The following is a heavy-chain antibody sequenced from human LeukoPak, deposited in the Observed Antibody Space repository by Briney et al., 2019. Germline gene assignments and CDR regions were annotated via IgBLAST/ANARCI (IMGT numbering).Heavy chain of an antibody. CDR2: ISGSGGST. Sequence: GGTLRLSCAASGFTFSSYGMSWVRQAPGKGLEWVSAISGSGGSTYYADSVKGRFTISRDNSKNTLYLQMNSLRAEDAAVYYCAKRGWVRGVINAFDIWGQGTMVTVSS. J-gene: IGHJ3*02. CDR3: AKRGWVRGVINAFDI. V-gene: IGHV3-23*01. CDR1: GFTFSSYG. D-gene: IGHD3-10*01.